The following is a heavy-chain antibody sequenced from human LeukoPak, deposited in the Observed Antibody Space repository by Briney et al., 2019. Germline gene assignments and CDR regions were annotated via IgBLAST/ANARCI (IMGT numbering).Heavy chain of an antibody. J-gene: IGHJ4*02. Sequence: SETLSLTCTVSGGSISSSSYYWGWIRQPPGKGLEWIGSIYYSGSTYYNPSLKSRVTISVDTSKNQFSLKLSSVTAADTAVYYCARGGRYDYVWGSYRYEAFDYWGQGTLVTVSS. CDR2: IYYSGST. D-gene: IGHD3-16*02. V-gene: IGHV4-39*07. CDR1: GGSISSSSYY. CDR3: ARGGRYDYVWGSYRYEAFDY.